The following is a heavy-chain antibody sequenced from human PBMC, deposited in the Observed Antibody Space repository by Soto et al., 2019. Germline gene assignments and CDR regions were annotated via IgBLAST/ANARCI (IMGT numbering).Heavy chain of an antibody. D-gene: IGHD6-13*01. J-gene: IGHJ6*02. Sequence: PGGSLRLSCAASGFTFSSYGMHWVRQAPGKGLEWVAVISYDGSNKYYADSVKGRFTIPRDNSKNTLYLQMNSLRAEDTAVYYCAKDFDPSIAAAAAYYYYGMDVWGQGTTVTVSS. CDR3: AKDFDPSIAAAAAYYYYGMDV. CDR2: ISYDGSNK. V-gene: IGHV3-30*18. CDR1: GFTFSSYG.